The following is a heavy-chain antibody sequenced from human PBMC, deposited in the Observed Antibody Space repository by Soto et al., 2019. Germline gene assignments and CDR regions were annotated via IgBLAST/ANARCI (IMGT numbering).Heavy chain of an antibody. CDR1: GGSISGSSYY. Sequence: SETLSLTCTVAGGSISGSSYYWCSIRQPPWKGLEWIGNIYYSGSTYYNPSLKSRVTISVDTSKNQFSLKLNSMTAAHTPVYYCASFCGGYVCYWGRGHMITVCS. CDR3: ASFCGGYVCY. D-gene: IGHD5-12*01. J-gene: IGHJ4*02. V-gene: IGHV4-39*01. CDR2: IYYSGST.